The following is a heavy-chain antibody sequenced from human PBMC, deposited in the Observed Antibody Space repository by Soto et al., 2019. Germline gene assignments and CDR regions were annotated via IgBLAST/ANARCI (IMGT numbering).Heavy chain of an antibody. CDR1: GITMRNYP. V-gene: IGHV3-23*01. CDR3: VKDDGGNPSTEPH. D-gene: IGHD2-15*01. Sequence: PGGFLRLSCAASGITMRNYPMSWVRQAPGKGLDWVSGISGSGDRTYYADSAKGRFTISKDFSKNSLSLQLDSLRVEDTAVYFCVKDDGGNPSTEPHWGQGTLVTVSS. CDR2: ISGSGDRT. J-gene: IGHJ4*02.